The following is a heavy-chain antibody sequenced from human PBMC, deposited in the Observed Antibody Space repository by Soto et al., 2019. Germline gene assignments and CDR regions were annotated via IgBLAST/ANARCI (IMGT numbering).Heavy chain of an antibody. J-gene: IGHJ5*02. V-gene: IGHV3-30-3*01. Sequence: GSLRLSCAASGFTFSSYAMHWVRQAPGKGLEWVAVISYDGSNKYYADSVKGRFTISRDNSKNTLYLQMNSLRAEDTAVYYCARDSSSGSPPHAFDPWGQGTLVTVSS. CDR1: GFTFSSYA. D-gene: IGHD6-19*01. CDR2: ISYDGSNK. CDR3: ARDSSSGSPPHAFDP.